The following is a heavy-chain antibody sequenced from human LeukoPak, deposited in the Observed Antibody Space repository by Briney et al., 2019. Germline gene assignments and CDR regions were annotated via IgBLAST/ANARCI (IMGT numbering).Heavy chain of an antibody. D-gene: IGHD2-2*03. Sequence: GGSLRLSCAASGFTFSSYEMNWVRQAPGKGLEWVAVISYDGSNKYYADSVKGRFTISRDNSKNTLYLQMNSLRAEDTAVYYCAKDLLDSYYFDYWGQGTLVTVSS. CDR2: ISYDGSNK. V-gene: IGHV3-30*18. CDR1: GFTFSSYE. CDR3: AKDLLDSYYFDY. J-gene: IGHJ4*02.